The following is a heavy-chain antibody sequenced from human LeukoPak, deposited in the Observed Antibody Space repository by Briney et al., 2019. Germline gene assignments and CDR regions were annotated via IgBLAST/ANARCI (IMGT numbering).Heavy chain of an antibody. CDR2: ISAYNGNT. CDR1: GYTFTSYG. CDR3: ARMRITMVRGVKGWFDP. D-gene: IGHD3-10*01. V-gene: IGHV1-18*01. J-gene: IGHJ5*02. Sequence: VASVKVSCKASGYTFTSYGISWVRQAPGQGLEWMGWISAYNGNTNYAQKLQGRVTMTTDTSTSTAYMELRSLRSDDTAVYYCARMRITMVRGVKGWFDPWGQGTLVTVSS.